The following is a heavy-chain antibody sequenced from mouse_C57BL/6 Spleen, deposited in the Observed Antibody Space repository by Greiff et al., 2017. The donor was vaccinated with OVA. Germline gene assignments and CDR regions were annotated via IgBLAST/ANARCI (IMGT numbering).Heavy chain of an antibody. D-gene: IGHD2-4*01. J-gene: IGHJ3*01. CDR2: ISSGGSYT. CDR3: AGPYDSFAY. V-gene: IGHV5-6*02. Sequence: EVMLVESGGDLVKPGGSLKLSCAASGFTFSSYGMSWVRQTPDKRLEWVATISSGGSYTYYPDRVKGRFTISRDNAKNTLYLQMSSLKSEDTAMYYCAGPYDSFAYWGQGTLVTVSA. CDR1: GFTFSSYG.